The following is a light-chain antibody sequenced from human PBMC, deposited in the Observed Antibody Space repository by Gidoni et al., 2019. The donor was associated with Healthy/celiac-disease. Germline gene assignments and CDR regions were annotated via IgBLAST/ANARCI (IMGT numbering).Light chain of an antibody. CDR2: EGS. J-gene: IGLJ2*01. V-gene: IGLV2-23*01. CDR3: CSYAGSSTPYVV. Sequence: QSALTQTASVYGSTGQSITITCNGTSSDVGIYNLVSWYQQKPGKAPKLMIYEGSKRPSGVSNRVSSSKSGNTAALTISGLQAEDEADYYCCSYAGSSTPYVVFGGGTKLTVL. CDR1: SSDVGIYNL.